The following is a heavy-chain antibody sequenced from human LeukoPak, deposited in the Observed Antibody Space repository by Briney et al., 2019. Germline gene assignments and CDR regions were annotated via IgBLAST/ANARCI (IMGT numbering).Heavy chain of an antibody. CDR2: ISAYNGNT. CDR1: GYTFTSYG. D-gene: IGHD3-10*01. J-gene: IGHJ6*03. CDR3: ARDLYYYGSGSYFHYYYYMDV. V-gene: IGHV1-18*01. Sequence: ASVTVSCKASGYTFTSYGISWVRQAPGQGLEWMGWISAYNGNTNYAQKLQGRVTMTTDTSTSTAYMELRSLRSDDTAVYYCARDLYYYGSGSYFHYYYYMDVWGKGTTVTASS.